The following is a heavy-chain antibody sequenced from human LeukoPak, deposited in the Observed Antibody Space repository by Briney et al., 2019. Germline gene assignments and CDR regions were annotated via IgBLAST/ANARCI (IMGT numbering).Heavy chain of an antibody. CDR1: GFTFTGYY. CDR3: ARESPYYYYGMDV. V-gene: IGHV1-2*04. CDR2: INPNSGGT. Sequence: ASVKVSCKASGFTFTGYYMHWVRQAPGQGLEWMGWINPNSGGTNYAQKFQGWVTMTRDTSISTAYMELSRLRSDDTAVYYCARESPYYYYGMDVWGQGTTVTVSS. J-gene: IGHJ6*02.